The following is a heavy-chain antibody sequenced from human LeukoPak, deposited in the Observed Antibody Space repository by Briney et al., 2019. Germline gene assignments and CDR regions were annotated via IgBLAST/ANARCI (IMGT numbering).Heavy chain of an antibody. Sequence: SETLSLTCTVSGGSISSYFWSWFRQPPGKGLQWIGYIYYSGSTYYNPSLKSRVTISVDTSKNQFSLRLSSVTAADTAVFYCARTSGGTSSGYLYWGQGTLVTVSS. V-gene: IGHV4-59*01. J-gene: IGHJ4*02. CDR3: ARTSGGTSSGYLY. CDR1: GGSISSYF. CDR2: IYYSGST. D-gene: IGHD3-22*01.